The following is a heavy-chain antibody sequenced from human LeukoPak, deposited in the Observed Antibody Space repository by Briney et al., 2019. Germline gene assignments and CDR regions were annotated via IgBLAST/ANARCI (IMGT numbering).Heavy chain of an antibody. CDR3: AREGYTSGSDAFDI. V-gene: IGHV4-61*01. D-gene: IGHD6-19*01. CDR2: ISYSGST. Sequence: SETLSLTCTVSGGSVSSSSYYWTWIRQPPGKGLEWIGYISYSGSTSYSPSLESRVTISVDTSTKQFSLNLSSVTAADTAVYYCAREGYTSGSDAFDIWGQGTMVTVSS. J-gene: IGHJ3*02. CDR1: GGSVSSSSYY.